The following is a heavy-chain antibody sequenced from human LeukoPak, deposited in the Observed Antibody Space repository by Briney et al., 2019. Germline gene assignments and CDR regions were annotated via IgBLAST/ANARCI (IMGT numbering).Heavy chain of an antibody. V-gene: IGHV1-24*01. CDR3: ATTTTVTTGYFQH. CDR2: FDPEDGET. Sequence: ASVKVSCKVFGGTFSSYAINWVRQAPGQGLEWMGGFDPEDGETIYAQKFQGRVTMTEDTSTDTAYMELSSLRSEDTAVYYCATTTTVTTGYFQHWGQGTLVTVSS. CDR1: GGTFSSYA. D-gene: IGHD4-17*01. J-gene: IGHJ1*01.